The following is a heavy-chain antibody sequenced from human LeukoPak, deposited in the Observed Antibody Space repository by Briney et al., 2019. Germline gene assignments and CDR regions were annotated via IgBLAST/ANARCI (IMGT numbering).Heavy chain of an antibody. CDR1: GYTFTSYG. CDR3: ARDRLLLWFGEFHYVNFDY. Sequence: ASVKVSCKASGYTFTSYGISWVRQAPGQGLEWMGWISAYNGNTNYAQKLQGRVTMTTDTSTSTAYMELRSLRSDDTAVYYCARDRLLLWFGEFHYVNFDYWGQGTLVTVSS. J-gene: IGHJ4*02. V-gene: IGHV1-18*01. D-gene: IGHD3-10*01. CDR2: ISAYNGNT.